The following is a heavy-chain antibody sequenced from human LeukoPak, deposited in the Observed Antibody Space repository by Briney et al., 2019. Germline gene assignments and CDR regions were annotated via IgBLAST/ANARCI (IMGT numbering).Heavy chain of an antibody. V-gene: IGHV4-30-2*01. J-gene: IGHJ4*02. Sequence: PSETLSLTCAVSGGSISSGGYSWSWIRQPPGKGLEWIGYIYHSGSTYYNPSLKSRVTISVDRSKNQLSLNLSSVTAADTAVYYCARVVTSLYFDYWGQGTLVTVSS. CDR2: IYHSGST. D-gene: IGHD5-18*01. CDR3: ARVVTSLYFDY. CDR1: GGSISSGGYS.